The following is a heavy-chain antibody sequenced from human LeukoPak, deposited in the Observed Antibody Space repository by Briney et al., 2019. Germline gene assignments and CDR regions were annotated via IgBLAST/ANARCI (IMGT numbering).Heavy chain of an antibody. CDR3: ARGGQGDGYSADEAFDI. J-gene: IGHJ3*02. Sequence: SQTLSLTCAFFGDSISSNSSWNWIRQSPSRGLEWLGRTYYRSKWYNDYVVSVKSRVNINPDTSKNQFSLQPNSVTPEDTAVYYCARGGQGDGYSADEAFDIWGQGTMVTVSS. CDR2: TYYRSKWYN. V-gene: IGHV6-1*01. D-gene: IGHD5-18*01. CDR1: GDSISSNSS.